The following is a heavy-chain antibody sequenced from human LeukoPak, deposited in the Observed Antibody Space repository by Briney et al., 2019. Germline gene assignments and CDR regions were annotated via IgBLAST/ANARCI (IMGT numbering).Heavy chain of an antibody. CDR2: INPNSGGT. D-gene: IGHD3-9*01. Sequence: ASVKVSCKASGYTITGYYMHWVRQAPGQGLEWMGWINPNSGGTNYAQKFQGRVTMTRDTSISTAYMELSRLRSDDTAVYYCAREMRIYDILTGYYYYYYMDVWGKGTTVTISS. J-gene: IGHJ6*03. V-gene: IGHV1-2*02. CDR3: AREMRIYDILTGYYYYYYMDV. CDR1: GYTITGYY.